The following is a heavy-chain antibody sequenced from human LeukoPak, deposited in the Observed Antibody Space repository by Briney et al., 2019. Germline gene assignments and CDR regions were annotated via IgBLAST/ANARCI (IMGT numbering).Heavy chain of an antibody. D-gene: IGHD6-19*01. CDR3: ARGGQAVADWGNNWFDP. V-gene: IGHV1-46*01. CDR1: GYTFTSYY. Sequence: ASVTVSCKASGYTFTSYYMHWVRQAPGQGLEWMGIINPSGGSTSYALKFQGRVTMTRDMSTSTVYMELSSLRSEDTAVYYCARGGQAVADWGNNWFDPWGQGTLVTVSS. CDR2: INPSGGST. J-gene: IGHJ5*02.